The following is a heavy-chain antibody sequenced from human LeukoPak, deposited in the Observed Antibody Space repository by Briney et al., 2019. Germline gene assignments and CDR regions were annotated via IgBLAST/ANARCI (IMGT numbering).Heavy chain of an antibody. CDR3: AKTPIQYYFDY. D-gene: IGHD2-2*02. V-gene: IGHV3-23*01. CDR2: ISGSAGST. J-gene: IGHJ4*02. CDR1: GFTFSSYA. Sequence: GGSLRLSCAASGFTFSSYAMNWVRQAPGKGLEWVSFISGSAGSTYYADSVKGRFTISRDSSKNTLYLQMNSLGAEDTAVYYCAKTPIQYYFDYWGQGTLVTVSS.